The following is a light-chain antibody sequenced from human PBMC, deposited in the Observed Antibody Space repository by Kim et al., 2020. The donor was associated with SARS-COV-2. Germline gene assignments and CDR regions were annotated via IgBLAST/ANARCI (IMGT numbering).Light chain of an antibody. CDR1: NSDIGVYNY. Sequence: QSALTQPASVSGSPGQAITISCTGTNSDIGVYNYVSWYQQHPGKGPTLIIYDVTKRPSGISTRFSGSKSGNTASLTISGLQAEDEAHYYCTSFTTSNTYVFGLGTKVTVL. CDR2: DVT. J-gene: IGLJ1*01. V-gene: IGLV2-14*03. CDR3: TSFTTSNTYV.